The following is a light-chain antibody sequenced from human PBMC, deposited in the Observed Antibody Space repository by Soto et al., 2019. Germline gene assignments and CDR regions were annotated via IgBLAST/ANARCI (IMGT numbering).Light chain of an antibody. CDR1: QGIRSW. J-gene: IGKJ5*01. CDR2: DAS. CDR3: QQANSFPST. Sequence: DIQMTQSPSSVSASVGDRVTITCRASQGIRSWLAWYQQKPGKAPKLLIYDASSLHSGVPSRFSGSGSGTDFTLTISSLQPEDFATYYCQQANSFPSTFGHGTRLEIK. V-gene: IGKV1D-12*01.